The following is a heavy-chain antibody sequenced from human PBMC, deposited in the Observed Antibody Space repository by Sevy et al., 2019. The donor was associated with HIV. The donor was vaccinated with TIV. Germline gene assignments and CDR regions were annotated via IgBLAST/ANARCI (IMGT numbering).Heavy chain of an antibody. D-gene: IGHD3-16*01. V-gene: IGHV3-30*04. Sequence: GGSLRLSCAASGFTFSDYRMHWVRQAPGKGLEWVAVISYDGRNNKYNEDSVKGRFTISRDNSKNTVYLQMNSLRAEDTAIYYCARDRREILSSAYDYWGQRTLLTVSS. CDR2: ISYDGRNNK. CDR3: ARDRREILSSAYDY. CDR1: GFTFSDYR. J-gene: IGHJ4*02.